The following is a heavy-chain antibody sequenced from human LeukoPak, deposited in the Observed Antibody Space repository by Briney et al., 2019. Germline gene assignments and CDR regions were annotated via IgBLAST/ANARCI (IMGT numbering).Heavy chain of an antibody. D-gene: IGHD3-16*01. Sequence: GGSLRLSCAASGFTFGDYAMSWVRQAPGKGVEWVGFIRTEAYGGATDYGASVKGRFTISRDDSKNIAYLQMNSLNTEDTAVYYCTRTFGYYYFYMDVWGKGTTVTVSS. CDR3: TRTFGYYYFYMDV. CDR1: GFTFGDYA. V-gene: IGHV3-49*04. J-gene: IGHJ6*03. CDR2: IRTEAYGGAT.